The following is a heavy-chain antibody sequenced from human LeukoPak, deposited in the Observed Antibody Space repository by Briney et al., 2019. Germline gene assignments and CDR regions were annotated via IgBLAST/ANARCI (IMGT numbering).Heavy chain of an antibody. J-gene: IGHJ4*02. CDR2: ISAYNGNT. CDR3: ARVYCGGDCYSLFDY. D-gene: IGHD2-21*02. Sequence: ATVKVSCKASGYTFTSYGISWVRQAPGQGLEWMGWISAYNGNTNYAQKLHGRVTMTTDTSTSTAYMELRSLRSDDTAVYYCARVYCGGDCYSLFDYWGQGTLVTVSS. CDR1: GYTFTSYG. V-gene: IGHV1-18*01.